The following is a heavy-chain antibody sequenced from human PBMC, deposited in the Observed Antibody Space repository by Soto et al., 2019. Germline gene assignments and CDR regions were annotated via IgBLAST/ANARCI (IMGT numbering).Heavy chain of an antibody. V-gene: IGHV3-30*18. CDR1: GFTFSSYG. D-gene: IGHD3-3*01. J-gene: IGHJ6*02. Sequence: SLRLSCAASGFTFSSYGMHWVRQAPGKGLEWVAVISYDGSNKYYADSVKGRFTISRDNSKNTLYLQMNSLRAEDTAVYYCAKGGGTYYDFWSGYYIDTYYYYGMDVWGQGTTVTVSS. CDR3: AKGGGTYYDFWSGYYIDTYYYYGMDV. CDR2: ISYDGSNK.